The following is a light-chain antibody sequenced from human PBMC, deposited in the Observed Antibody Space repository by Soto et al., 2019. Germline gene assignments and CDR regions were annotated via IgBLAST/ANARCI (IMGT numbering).Light chain of an antibody. J-gene: IGKJ5*01. Sequence: LTQSPSFLSASVVDRATLSCRASQSVNNYLAWYQQRPGQAPRLLIYDASNRATGIPDRFSGGGSGTDFTLTISSLEPEDFAVYYCQQRSNLPPTFGQGTRLEI. V-gene: IGKV3-11*01. CDR2: DAS. CDR3: QQRSNLPPT. CDR1: QSVNNY.